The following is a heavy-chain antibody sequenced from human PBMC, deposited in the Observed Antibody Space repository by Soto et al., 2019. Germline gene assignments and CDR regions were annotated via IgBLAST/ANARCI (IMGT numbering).Heavy chain of an antibody. J-gene: IGHJ4*02. D-gene: IGHD2-8*02. V-gene: IGHV3-74*01. CDR2: TNSDGSNT. CDR3: VREPCPDGVCFRAFDH. CDR1: GFTFSGSW. Sequence: GGSLRLSCAVSGFTFSGSWMHWVRQTPGKGLVWLARTNSDGSNTGYADSVRGRFTISLDNAKNTLYLQMNSLRTEDTAVYYCVREPCPDGVCFRAFDHWGQGTLVTVSS.